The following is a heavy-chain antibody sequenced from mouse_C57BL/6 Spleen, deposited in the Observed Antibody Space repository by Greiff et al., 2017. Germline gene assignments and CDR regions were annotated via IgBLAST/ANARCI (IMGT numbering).Heavy chain of an antibody. D-gene: IGHD1-1*01. V-gene: IGHV1-54*01. CDR3: SRRTTSFDY. CDR1: GYAFTNYL. J-gene: IGHJ2*01. CDR2: INPGSSVT. Sequence: VQLQQSGAELVRPGTSVKVSCKASGYAFTNYLIEWVKQRPGQGLEWIGVINPGSSVTNYNKKFKGKATLTADKSSSTTYMQLSSLTSEDSAVYFYSRRTTSFDYWGQGTTLTVSS.